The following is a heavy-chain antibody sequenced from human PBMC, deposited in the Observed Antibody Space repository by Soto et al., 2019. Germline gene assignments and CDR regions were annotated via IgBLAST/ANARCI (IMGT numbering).Heavy chain of an antibody. V-gene: IGHV4-59*01. D-gene: IGHD6-19*01. CDR1: GGSISSYY. CDR2: IYYSGRT. Sequence: SETLSLTCTVSGGSISSYYWSWIRQPPGKGLEWIGYIYYSGRTHYSPSLNSRVTMSLDTSDTQLSLKLASVTAADTAIYYCARLPDIFGWPFDFWGQGILVTV. J-gene: IGHJ4*02. CDR3: ARLPDIFGWPFDF.